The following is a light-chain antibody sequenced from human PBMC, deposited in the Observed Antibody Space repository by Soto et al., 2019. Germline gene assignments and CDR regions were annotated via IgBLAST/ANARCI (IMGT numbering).Light chain of an antibody. J-gene: IGLJ2*01. CDR2: TSN. CDR1: SSNIGSNT. V-gene: IGLV1-44*01. Sequence: QSELTQPPSASGTPGQRVTISCSGSSSNIGSNTVNWYQQLPGTAPKLLIHTSNQRPSGVPDRFSGSKSGTSASLAISGLQTEDEADYYCAAWDDSLNGVLFGGGTKLTVL. CDR3: AAWDDSLNGVL.